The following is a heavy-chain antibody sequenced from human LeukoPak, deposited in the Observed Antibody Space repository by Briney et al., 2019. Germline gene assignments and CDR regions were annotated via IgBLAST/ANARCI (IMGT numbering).Heavy chain of an antibody. CDR1: GGSISSGDYY. Sequence: TSETLSLTCTVSGGSISSGDYYWSWIRQPPGKGLERIGYIYYSGSTYYNPSLKSRVTISVDTSKNQFSLKLSSVTAADTAVYYCARGLVVVITTGNWYFDLWGRGTLVTVSS. J-gene: IGHJ2*01. D-gene: IGHD3-22*01. CDR2: IYYSGST. V-gene: IGHV4-30-4*01. CDR3: ARGLVVVITTGNWYFDL.